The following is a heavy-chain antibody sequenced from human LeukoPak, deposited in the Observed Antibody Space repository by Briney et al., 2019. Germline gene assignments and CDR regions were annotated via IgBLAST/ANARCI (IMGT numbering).Heavy chain of an antibody. D-gene: IGHD3-10*01. V-gene: IGHV4-39*07. Sequence: SETLSLTCTVSGGSISSSSYYWGWIRQPPGKGLEWIGSINYSGSTYYNPSLKSRVTISVDRSKNQFSLKLSSVTAADTAVYYCARDRRPSGYYYYYYYMDVWGKGTTVTVPS. CDR2: INYSGST. J-gene: IGHJ6*03. CDR1: GGSISSSSYY. CDR3: ARDRRPSGYYYYYYYMDV.